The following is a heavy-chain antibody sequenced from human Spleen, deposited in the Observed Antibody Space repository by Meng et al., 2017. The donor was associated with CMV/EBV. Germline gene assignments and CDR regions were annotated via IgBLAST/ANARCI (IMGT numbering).Heavy chain of an antibody. CDR3: GRDLDCSTGTCRGDY. Sequence: GGSLRLSCAASGFTFSSYSMNWVRQAPGKRLEWVSSISSSSSYIYYADSLKGRFTISRDNAKNSLYLQMSSPRVDDTAVYYCGRDLDCSTGTCRGDYWGQGTLVTVSS. CDR2: ISSSSSYI. V-gene: IGHV3-21*01. J-gene: IGHJ4*02. CDR1: GFTFSSYS. D-gene: IGHD2-2*01.